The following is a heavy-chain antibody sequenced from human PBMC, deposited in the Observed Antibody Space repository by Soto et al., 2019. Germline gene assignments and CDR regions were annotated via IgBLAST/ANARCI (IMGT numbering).Heavy chain of an antibody. Sequence: GGSLRLSCAASGFTFSSYSMNWVRQAPGKGLEWVSSISSSSSYIYYADSVKGRFTISRDNAKNSLYLQMNSLRAEDTAVYYCARDWQQLARGWFDPWGQGTLVTVSS. CDR1: GFTFSSYS. CDR3: ARDWQQLARGWFDP. CDR2: ISSSSSYI. V-gene: IGHV3-21*01. J-gene: IGHJ5*02. D-gene: IGHD6-13*01.